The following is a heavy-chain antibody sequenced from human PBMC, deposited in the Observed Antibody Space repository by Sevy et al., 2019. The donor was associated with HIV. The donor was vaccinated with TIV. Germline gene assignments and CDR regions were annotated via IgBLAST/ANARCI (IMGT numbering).Heavy chain of an antibody. J-gene: IGHJ6*02. Sequence: GGSLRLSCAASGFTFSSYWMSWVRQAPGKGLEWVANIKQDGSEKYYVHSVKGRFTISRDNAKNSLYLQMNSLRAEDTAVYYCALPPTTVTLWGYYYYGMDVWGQGTTVTVSS. D-gene: IGHD4-4*01. CDR1: GFTFSSYW. V-gene: IGHV3-7*01. CDR2: IKQDGSEK. CDR3: ALPPTTVTLWGYYYYGMDV.